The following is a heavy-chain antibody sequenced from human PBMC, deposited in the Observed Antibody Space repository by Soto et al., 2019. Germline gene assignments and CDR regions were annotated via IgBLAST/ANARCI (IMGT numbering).Heavy chain of an antibody. J-gene: IGHJ5*02. CDR2: SSGSGGST. CDR3: AKFRHSSGWVNWFDP. D-gene: IGHD6-19*01. CDR1: GFTFRSYA. V-gene: IGHV3-23*01. Sequence: GESLRLSCAASGFTFRSYAMSWVRQAPGKGLEWVSASSGSGGSTYYADSVKGRFTISRDNSKNTLYLQMNSLRAEDTAVYYCAKFRHSSGWVNWFDPWGQGTLVTVSS.